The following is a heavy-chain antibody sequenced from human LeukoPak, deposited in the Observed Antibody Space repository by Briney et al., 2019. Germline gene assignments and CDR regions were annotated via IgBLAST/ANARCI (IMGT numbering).Heavy chain of an antibody. J-gene: IGHJ4*02. CDR1: GFTFSSYA. CDR2: ISYDGSNK. D-gene: IGHD3-3*01. CDR3: ARARNGYDFWSGYPFDY. Sequence: PGRSLRLSCAASGFTFSSYAMHWVRQAPGKGLEWVAVISYDGSNKYYADSVKGRFTISRDNSKNTLYLQMNSLRAEDTAVYYCARARNGYDFWSGYPFDYWGQGTLVTVSS. V-gene: IGHV3-30*04.